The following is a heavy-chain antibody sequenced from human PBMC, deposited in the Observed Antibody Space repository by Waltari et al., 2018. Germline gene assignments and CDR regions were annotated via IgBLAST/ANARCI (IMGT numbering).Heavy chain of an antibody. CDR1: GFTFSSYG. CDR3: AKDSSGWYFDY. J-gene: IGHJ4*02. Sequence: QVQLVESGGGVVQPGGSLRLSCAASGFTFSSYGMHWVRQAPGKGLEWVAFIRYDGSNKYYADSVKGRFTISRDNSKNTLYLQMNSLRAEDTALYYCAKDSSGWYFDYWGQGTLVTVSS. CDR2: IRYDGSNK. D-gene: IGHD6-19*01. V-gene: IGHV3-30*02.